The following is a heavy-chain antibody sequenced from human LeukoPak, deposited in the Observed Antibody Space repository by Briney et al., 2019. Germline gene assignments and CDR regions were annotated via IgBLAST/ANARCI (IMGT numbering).Heavy chain of an antibody. CDR3: ARVFGYCSSTSCYIHYYGMDV. D-gene: IGHD2-2*02. CDR2: IIPIFGTA. J-gene: IGHJ6*02. CDR1: GGTFSSYA. Sequence: ASVKVSCKASGGTFSSYAISWVRQAPGKGLEWMGGIIPIFGTANYAQKFQGRVTITADESTSTAYMELSSLRSEDTAVYYCARVFGYCSSTSCYIHYYGMDVWGQGTTVTVSS. V-gene: IGHV1-69*13.